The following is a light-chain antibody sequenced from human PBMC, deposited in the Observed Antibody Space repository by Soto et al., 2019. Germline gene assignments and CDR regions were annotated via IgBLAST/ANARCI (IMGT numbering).Light chain of an antibody. CDR3: QQYASSPLT. V-gene: IGKV3-20*01. Sequence: EIVLTQSPGTVSLSPGERATLSCRASQSVGNNYLAWYQKKRGQAPRLRISGASRRATGVLDRFSGSGTGTDFSLTISRLEPEDSAVYYCQQYASSPLTFGQGTKLEIK. J-gene: IGKJ2*01. CDR2: GAS. CDR1: QSVGNNY.